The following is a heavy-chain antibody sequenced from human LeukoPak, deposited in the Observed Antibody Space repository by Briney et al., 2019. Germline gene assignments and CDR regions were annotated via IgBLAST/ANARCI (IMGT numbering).Heavy chain of an antibody. CDR1: GGSISSYY. V-gene: IGHV4-59*01. Sequence: KSSETLSLTCTVSGGSISSYYWSWLRQPPGKGLEYIGYTHYSGSTNYNPSLKSRVTISLDTSGNQFSLKLSSVTAADTAVYYCASGYCGGACQLGGVDMWGQGTMVTVPS. CDR3: ASGYCGGACQLGGVDM. D-gene: IGHD2-21*02. J-gene: IGHJ3*02. CDR2: THYSGST.